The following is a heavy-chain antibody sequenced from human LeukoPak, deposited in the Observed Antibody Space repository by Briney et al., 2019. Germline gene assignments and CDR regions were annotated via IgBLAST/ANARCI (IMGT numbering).Heavy chain of an antibody. CDR3: AKGKWYSGTYHFDY. Sequence: GGSLRLSCAASGFTFSSYATSWVRQAPGKGLEWVSAISGSGGSTYYADSVKGRFTISRDNSKNTLYLQMNSLRAEDTALYYCAKGKWYSGTYHFDYWGQGTLVTVSS. J-gene: IGHJ4*02. V-gene: IGHV3-23*01. CDR2: ISGSGGST. D-gene: IGHD1-26*01. CDR1: GFTFSSYA.